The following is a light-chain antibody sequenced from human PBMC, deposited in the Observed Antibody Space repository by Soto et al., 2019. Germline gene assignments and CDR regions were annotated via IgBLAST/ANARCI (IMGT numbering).Light chain of an antibody. Sequence: EIVMTQSPATLSVSPGERATLSCRASQSVSGNLAWYQQKPGQAPRLLIYGASTRATSFPARFSGSGSGTEFTLTISRLQSEDFAVYYCQQYNNGPPLTFGGGTKVEIK. CDR2: GAS. CDR3: QQYNNGPPLT. J-gene: IGKJ4*01. CDR1: QSVSGN. V-gene: IGKV3-15*01.